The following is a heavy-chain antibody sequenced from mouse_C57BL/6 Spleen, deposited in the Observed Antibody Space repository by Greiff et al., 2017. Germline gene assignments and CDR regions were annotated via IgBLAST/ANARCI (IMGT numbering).Heavy chain of an antibody. CDR2: IYPGSGST. V-gene: IGHV1-55*01. CDR1: GYTFTSYW. D-gene: IGHD2-4*01. Sequence: QVQLQQPGAELVKPGASVTMSCKASGYTFTSYWIPWVKQRPGQGLEWIGDIYPGSGSTNYNEKFKSKATLTVDTSSSTAYMQLSSLTSEDSAVYYCARYDYDFGRFAYWGQGTLVTVSA. CDR3: ARYDYDFGRFAY. J-gene: IGHJ3*01.